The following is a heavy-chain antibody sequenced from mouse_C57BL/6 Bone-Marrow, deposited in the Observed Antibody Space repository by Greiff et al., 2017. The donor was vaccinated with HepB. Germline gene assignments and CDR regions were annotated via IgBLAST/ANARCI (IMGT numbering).Heavy chain of an antibody. CDR2: ISSASSSI. CDR3: ARSYFGSSQSFDY. V-gene: IGHV5-17*02. Sequence: EVQGVESGGGLVQPGGSRKLSCAASGFTFSSFGLHWVRQAPDKGLEWVAYISSASSSIYYADTVKGRFTISRDNPKNTLFLQTTSLRSEDTAMYYCARSYFGSSQSFDYWGQGTTLTVSS. D-gene: IGHD1-1*01. CDR1: GFTFSSFG. J-gene: IGHJ2*01.